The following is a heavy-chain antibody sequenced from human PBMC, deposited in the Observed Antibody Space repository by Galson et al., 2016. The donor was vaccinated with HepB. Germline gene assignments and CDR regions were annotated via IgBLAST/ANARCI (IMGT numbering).Heavy chain of an antibody. CDR3: ARALIAARGWFDS. Sequence: SETLSLTCAAYGGSFSGYQWLWIRQPPVKGLEWIGEISHSGSTNYNPSLKCRVTISIDTSKNQFSLKLSSVTAADTAVYYCARALIAARGWFDSWGQGTLVTVSS. V-gene: IGHV4-34*01. D-gene: IGHD6-6*01. CDR2: ISHSGST. CDR1: GGSFSGYQ. J-gene: IGHJ5*01.